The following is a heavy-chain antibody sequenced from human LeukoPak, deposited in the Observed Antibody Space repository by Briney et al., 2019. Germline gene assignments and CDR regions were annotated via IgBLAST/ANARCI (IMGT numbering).Heavy chain of an antibody. CDR2: INHSGST. J-gene: IGHJ4*02. CDR1: GGSISSSSYY. D-gene: IGHD3-22*01. CDR3: ARTYDSSGLTPFDY. V-gene: IGHV4-39*07. Sequence: SETLSLTCTVSGGSISSSSYYWGWIRQPPGKGLEWIGEINHSGSTNYNPSLKSRVTISVDTSKNQFSLKLSSVTAADTAVYYCARTYDSSGLTPFDYWGQGTLVTVSS.